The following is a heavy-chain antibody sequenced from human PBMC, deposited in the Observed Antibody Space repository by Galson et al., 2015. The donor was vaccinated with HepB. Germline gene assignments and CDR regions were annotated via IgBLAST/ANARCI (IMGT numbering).Heavy chain of an antibody. CDR3: AGDRFPYYYYGMDV. Sequence: SLRLSCAASGFTFSSYAMHWVRQAPGKGLEWVAVISYDGSNKYYADSVKGRFTISRDNSKNTLYLQMNSLRAEDTAVYYCAGDRFPYYYYGMDVWGQGTTVTVSS. CDR2: ISYDGSNK. J-gene: IGHJ6*02. V-gene: IGHV3-30-3*01. CDR1: GFTFSSYA.